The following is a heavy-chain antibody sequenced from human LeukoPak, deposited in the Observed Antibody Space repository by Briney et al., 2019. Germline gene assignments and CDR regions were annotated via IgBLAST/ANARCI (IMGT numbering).Heavy chain of an antibody. Sequence: SETLSLTCAVYGGSFSTYFWSWIRQPPGKGLEWIGEIYHSGSTNYNPSLKSRVTISVDKSKNQFSLKLSSVTAADTAVYYCATYYYDSSGPGGFDPWGQGTLVTVSS. V-gene: IGHV4-34*01. CDR2: IYHSGST. J-gene: IGHJ5*02. CDR3: ATYYYDSSGPGGFDP. D-gene: IGHD3-22*01. CDR1: GGSFSTYF.